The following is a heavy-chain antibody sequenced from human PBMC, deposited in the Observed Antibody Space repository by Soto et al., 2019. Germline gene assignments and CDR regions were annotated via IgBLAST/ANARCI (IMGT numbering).Heavy chain of an antibody. J-gene: IGHJ6*02. D-gene: IGHD6-6*01. V-gene: IGHV1-69*13. Sequence: GASVKVSCKASGGTFSSYAISWVRQAPGQGLEWMGGIIPIFGTANYAQKFQGRVTITADESTSTAYMELSSLRSEDTATYYCARIIHGIAARHFYYYGMDVWGQGTTVTVSS. CDR1: GGTFSSYA. CDR3: ARIIHGIAARHFYYYGMDV. CDR2: IIPIFGTA.